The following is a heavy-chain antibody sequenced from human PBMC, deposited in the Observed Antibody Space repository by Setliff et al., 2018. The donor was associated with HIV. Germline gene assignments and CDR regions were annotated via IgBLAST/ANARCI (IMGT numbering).Heavy chain of an antibody. CDR2: ISGYNGNT. CDR1: GYTFINFG. CDR3: ARDSGMAVVGTWRRLDP. Sequence: ASVKVSCKASGYTFINFGITWVRQAPGQGLEWVGYISGYNGNTKYAQNVQGRVTMTTDTSTSTAYMELRSLRYDDTAVYYCARDSGMAVVGTWRRLDPWGQGTLVTVSS. D-gene: IGHD6-19*01. V-gene: IGHV1-18*04. J-gene: IGHJ5*02.